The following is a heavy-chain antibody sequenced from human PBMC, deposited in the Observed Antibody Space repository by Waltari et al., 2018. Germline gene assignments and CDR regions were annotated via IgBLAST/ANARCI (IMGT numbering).Heavy chain of an antibody. V-gene: IGHV3-21*01. CDR1: GFTFSSYS. D-gene: IGHD6-13*01. CDR2: ISSCSRYI. J-gene: IGHJ6*02. CDR3: ARVGAYSSSWPYHYYGMDV. Sequence: EVQLVESGGGLVKPGGSLRLSCAASGFTFSSYSMNWVRQAPGKGLEWVSSISSCSRYIYYAYSVKGRVTISRDNSKSSLYLQMNSLRAEDTAVYYCARVGAYSSSWPYHYYGMDVWGQGTTVTVSS.